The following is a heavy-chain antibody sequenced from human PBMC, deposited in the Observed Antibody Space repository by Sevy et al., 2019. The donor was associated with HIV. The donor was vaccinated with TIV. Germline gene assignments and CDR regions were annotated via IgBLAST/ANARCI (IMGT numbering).Heavy chain of an antibody. Sequence: GGSLRLSCAASGFIFNSYTMNWVRQAPGKGLEWVSAISGSDGTTYYADSVKGRFTISRDSSKKKVDLQMNSLTVEDTAVYYCAKGYGSERPPDYWGQGTLVTVSS. CDR1: GFIFNSYT. D-gene: IGHD3-10*01. CDR3: AKGYGSERPPDY. V-gene: IGHV3-23*01. J-gene: IGHJ4*02. CDR2: ISGSDGTT.